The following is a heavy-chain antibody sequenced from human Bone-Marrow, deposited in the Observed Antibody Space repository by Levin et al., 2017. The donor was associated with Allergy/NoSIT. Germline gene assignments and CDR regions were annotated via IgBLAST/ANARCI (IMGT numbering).Heavy chain of an antibody. CDR1: GFTFSSYW. Sequence: QTGGSLRLSCAASGFTFSSYWMHWVRQAPGKGLVWVSRINSDGSSTSYADSVKGRFTISRDNAKNTLYLQMNSLRAEDTAVYYCARDVASSGWGAGLNWFDPWGQGTLVTVSS. J-gene: IGHJ5*02. CDR2: INSDGSST. CDR3: ARDVASSGWGAGLNWFDP. D-gene: IGHD6-19*01. V-gene: IGHV3-74*01.